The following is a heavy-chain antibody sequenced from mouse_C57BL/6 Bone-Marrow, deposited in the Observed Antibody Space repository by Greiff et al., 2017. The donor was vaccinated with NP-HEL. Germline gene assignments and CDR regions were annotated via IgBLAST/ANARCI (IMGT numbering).Heavy chain of an antibody. V-gene: IGHV5-6*01. CDR3: ARHGTTVVDY. Sequence: EVQRVESGGDLVKPGGSLKLSCAASGFTFSSYGMSWVRQTPDKRLEWVATISSGGSYTYYPDSVKGRFTISRDNAKNTLYLQMSSLKSEDTAMYYCARHGTTVVDYWGQGTTLTVSS. CDR2: ISSGGSYT. J-gene: IGHJ2*01. CDR1: GFTFSSYG. D-gene: IGHD1-1*01.